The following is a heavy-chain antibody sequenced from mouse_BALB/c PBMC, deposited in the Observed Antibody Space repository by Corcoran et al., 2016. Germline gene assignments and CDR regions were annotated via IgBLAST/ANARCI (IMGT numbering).Heavy chain of an antibody. Sequence: EVQLQQSGAELVKPGASVKLSCTASGFNIKDTYIHWVKQRPEQGLEWIGRSDPANGNTKYDPKFQGKATITADTASNTAYLQLSSLTSEDTAVYYCARWDWYFDVWGAGTTVTVSS. J-gene: IGHJ1*01. CDR1: GFNIKDTY. CDR3: ARWDWYFDV. V-gene: IGHV14-3*02. CDR2: SDPANGNT.